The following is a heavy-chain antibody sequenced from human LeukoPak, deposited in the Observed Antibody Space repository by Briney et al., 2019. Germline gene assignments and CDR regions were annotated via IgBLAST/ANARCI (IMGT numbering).Heavy chain of an antibody. V-gene: IGHV3-23*01. Sequence: GGSLRLSCVASGFDFSSHAVTWVRQAPGKGLEWVSSFNDTGSSTYYADSVKGRFTISRDNSKNTLFLQMNSLRAEDTAVYYCPSPAGYWGQGTLVTVSS. CDR3: PSPAGY. CDR2: FNDTGSST. J-gene: IGHJ4*02. CDR1: GFDFSSHA.